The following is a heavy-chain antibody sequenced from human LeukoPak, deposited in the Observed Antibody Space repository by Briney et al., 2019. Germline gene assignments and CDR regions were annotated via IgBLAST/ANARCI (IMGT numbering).Heavy chain of an antibody. CDR3: AKGSYYDSSGYLDY. D-gene: IGHD3-22*01. CDR2: ISGSGGST. CDR1: GGTFSSYA. Sequence: GSSVKVSCKASGGTFSSYAMSWVRQAPGKGLEWVSAISGSGGSTYYADSVKGRFTISRDNSKNTLYLQMNSLRAEDTAVYYCAKGSYYDSSGYLDYWGQGTLVTVSS. J-gene: IGHJ4*02. V-gene: IGHV3-23*01.